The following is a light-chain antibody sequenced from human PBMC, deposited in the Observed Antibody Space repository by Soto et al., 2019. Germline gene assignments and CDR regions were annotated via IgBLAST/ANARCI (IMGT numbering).Light chain of an antibody. CDR2: GSS. V-gene: IGLV1-40*01. Sequence: QSVLTQPPSVSGAPGQRVTISCTGSSSNIGAGYGVHWYQQLPGTAPKLLIYGSSNRPSGVPDRFSGSKSGTSASLAINGLQAEYESDYYCQSYDSSRSGVVFGGGTKLTVL. CDR3: QSYDSSRSGVV. CDR1: SSNIGAGYG. J-gene: IGLJ2*01.